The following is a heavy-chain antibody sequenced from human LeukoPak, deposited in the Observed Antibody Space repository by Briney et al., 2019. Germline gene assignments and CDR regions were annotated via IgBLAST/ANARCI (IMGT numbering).Heavy chain of an antibody. Sequence: GGSLRLSCAASGFTFSDYYMTWVRRAPGKGLEWLSYISSSSNTIYYADSVKGRLTVSRDNAKNSLFLQMTHLRAEDTAVYYCARRAMGATSFDYWGQGTLVTVSS. CDR3: ARRAMGATSFDY. CDR2: ISSSSNTI. D-gene: IGHD1-26*01. V-gene: IGHV3-11*04. J-gene: IGHJ4*02. CDR1: GFTFSDYY.